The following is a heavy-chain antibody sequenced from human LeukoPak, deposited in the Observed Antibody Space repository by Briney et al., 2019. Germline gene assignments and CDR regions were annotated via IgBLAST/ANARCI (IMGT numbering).Heavy chain of an antibody. Sequence: GASVKVSCKASGYTFTGFYMHWVRQAPGQGLEWMGQINPNSGGTNYAQKFQGRVTMTRDTSISTAYMELSRLRSDDTAVYYCARGYSYGTTRYMDVWGKGTTVTVSS. CDR3: ARGYSYGTTRYMDV. CDR2: INPNSGGT. D-gene: IGHD5-18*01. V-gene: IGHV1-2*06. CDR1: GYTFTGFY. J-gene: IGHJ6*03.